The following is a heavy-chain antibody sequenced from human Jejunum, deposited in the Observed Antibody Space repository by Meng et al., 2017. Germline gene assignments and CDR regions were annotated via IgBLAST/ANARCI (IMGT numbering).Heavy chain of an antibody. CDR2: IYYSGST. D-gene: IGHD4-17*01. CDR1: GGSISSSSYY. J-gene: IGHJ5*02. V-gene: IGHV4-39*07. Sequence: YEVGPGRVMPSETVSLTCTVSGGSISSSSYYWGWIRQPPGKGLEWIGSIYYSGSTYYNPSLKSRVTISVDTSKNQFSLKLSSVTAADTAVYYCASYAATVTTLGVVWFDPWGQGTLVTVSS. CDR3: ASYAATVTTLGVVWFDP.